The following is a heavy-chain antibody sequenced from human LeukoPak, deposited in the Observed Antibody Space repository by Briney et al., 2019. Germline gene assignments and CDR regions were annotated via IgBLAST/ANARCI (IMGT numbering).Heavy chain of an antibody. Sequence: SETLSLTCAAYGGSFSGYYWSWIRQPPGKGLEWIGEINHSGSSNYNPSLKSRVSISLDTSKNQFSLKLTSVTAADTAVYYCARVQAEVGPGHWGQGTLVTVSS. V-gene: IGHV4-34*01. CDR3: ARVQAEVGPGH. D-gene: IGHD1-26*01. CDR1: GGSFSGYY. J-gene: IGHJ4*02. CDR2: INHSGSS.